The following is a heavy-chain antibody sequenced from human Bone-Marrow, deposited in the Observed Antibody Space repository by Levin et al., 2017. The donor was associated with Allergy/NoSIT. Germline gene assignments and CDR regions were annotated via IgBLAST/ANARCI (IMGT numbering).Heavy chain of an antibody. CDR1: GFTFSSYA. J-gene: IGHJ4*02. CDR3: ARDQGLHGNFDY. CDR2: ISYDGSNK. D-gene: IGHD6-25*01. V-gene: IGHV3-30-3*01. Sequence: GGSLRLSCAASGFTFSSYAMHWVRQAPGKGLEWVAVISYDGSNKYYADSVKGRFTISRDNSKNTLYLQMNSLRAEDTAVYYCARDQGLHGNFDYWGQGTLVTVSS.